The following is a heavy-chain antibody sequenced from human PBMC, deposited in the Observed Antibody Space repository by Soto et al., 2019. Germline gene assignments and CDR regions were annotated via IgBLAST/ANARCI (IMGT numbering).Heavy chain of an antibody. V-gene: IGHV3-48*02. D-gene: IGHD3-22*01. J-gene: IGHJ3*02. CDR2: ISSSSAMK. CDR3: ARDSYYNSRTYAYDM. CDR1: GFTFSSYT. Sequence: EVQLVESGGGLVQPGGSLRLSCAASGFTFSSYTMNWVRQAPGKGLEWVSYISSSSAMKYYADSVKGRFTISRDNARKSLYLQMNSLRDEDTAVYYCARDSYYNSRTYAYDMWGHGTMVIVSS.